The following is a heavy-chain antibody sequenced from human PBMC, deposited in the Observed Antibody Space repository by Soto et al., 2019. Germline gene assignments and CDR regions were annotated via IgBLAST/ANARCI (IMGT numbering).Heavy chain of an antibody. D-gene: IGHD3-22*01. CDR2: IYWDDDK. V-gene: IGHV2-5*02. CDR3: AHRPGTEDSNYFDY. Sequence: QITLKESGPTLVKPTQTLTLTCTFSGFSLSTSGVGVGWIRQPPGKALEWLALIYWDDDKRYSPSLKSRLTITKDTSKNQVVLTMTNMDPVDTATYYCAHRPGTEDSNYFDYWGQGTLVTVSS. CDR1: GFSLSTSGVG. J-gene: IGHJ4*02.